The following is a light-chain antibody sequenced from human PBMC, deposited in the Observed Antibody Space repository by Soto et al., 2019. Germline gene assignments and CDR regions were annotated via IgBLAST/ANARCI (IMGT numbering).Light chain of an antibody. CDR1: QSVSSSY. Sequence: EIVLTQSPGTLSLSPGERATLSCRASQSVSSSYLAWYQQKPGQAPRPLIYGASSRAIGIPDRFSGSGSGTDFTLTISRLETEDFAVHYCQQYGSSPWTFGQGTKVDIK. V-gene: IGKV3-20*01. J-gene: IGKJ1*01. CDR3: QQYGSSPWT. CDR2: GAS.